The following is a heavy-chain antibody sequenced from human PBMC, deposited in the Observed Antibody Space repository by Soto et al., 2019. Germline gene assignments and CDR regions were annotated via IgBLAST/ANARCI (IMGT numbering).Heavy chain of an antibody. V-gene: IGHV1-69*12. D-gene: IGHD1-26*01. J-gene: IGHJ6*02. CDR3: ASHTGSSPEGRYYYGMDV. Sequence: QVQLVQSGAEVKKPGSSVKVSCKASGGTFSSYAISWVRQAPGQGLEWMGGIIPIFGTADYAQTFQGRVTITADESTSTDYMELSSLRSEDTAVYYCASHTGSSPEGRYYYGMDVWGQGTPVTVSS. CDR1: GGTFSSYA. CDR2: IIPIFGTA.